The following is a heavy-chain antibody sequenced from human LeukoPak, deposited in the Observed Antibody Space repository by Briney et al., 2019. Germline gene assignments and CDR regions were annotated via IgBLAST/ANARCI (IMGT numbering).Heavy chain of an antibody. CDR1: GGTFSSYA. CDR2: IIPIFGTA. J-gene: IGHJ4*02. CDR3: AGDYGGNLPFDY. V-gene: IGHV1-69*13. Sequence: GASVKVSCKASGGTFSSYAISWVRQAPGQGLGWMGGIIPIFGTANYAQKFQGRVTITADESTSTAYMELSSLRSEDTAVYYCAGDYGGNLPFDYWGQGTLVTVSS. D-gene: IGHD4-23*01.